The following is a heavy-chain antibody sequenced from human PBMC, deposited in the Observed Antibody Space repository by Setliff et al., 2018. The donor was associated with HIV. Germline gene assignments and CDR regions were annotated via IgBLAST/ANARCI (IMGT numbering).Heavy chain of an antibody. D-gene: IGHD6-19*01. CDR3: ASTGYSSGWSFDY. V-gene: IGHV4-39*07. CDR2: IYYSGST. J-gene: IGHJ4*02. CDR1: GGSISSSSYY. Sequence: PSETLSLTCTVSGGSISSSSYYWGWIRQPPGKGLEWIGSIYYSGSTYYHPSLKSRVTISVDTSKNQFSLKLSSVTAADTAVYYCASTGYSSGWSFDYWGQGTLVTVAS.